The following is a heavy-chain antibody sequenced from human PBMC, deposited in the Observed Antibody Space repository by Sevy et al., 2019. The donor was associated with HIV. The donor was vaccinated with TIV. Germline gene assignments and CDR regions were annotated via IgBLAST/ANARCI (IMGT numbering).Heavy chain of an antibody. CDR1: GGSISGHY. V-gene: IGHV4-59*11. CDR3: ARGGALTYYDTTGFQNYFDS. Sequence: SETLSLTCAISGGSISGHYWGWIRQPPGKGLEWIAYIYDSGSSNYNPSLSGRVTISVDTSKNQFSLRLSSVTAADTAVYYCARGGALTYYDTTGFQNYFDSWGPGTVVTVSS. D-gene: IGHD3-22*01. J-gene: IGHJ4*02. CDR2: IYDSGSS.